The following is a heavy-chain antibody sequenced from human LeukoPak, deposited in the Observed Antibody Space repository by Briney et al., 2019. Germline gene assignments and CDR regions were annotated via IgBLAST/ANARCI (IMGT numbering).Heavy chain of an antibody. CDR2: IYYSGST. Sequence: KPSETLSLTCTVSGGSISSYYWSWIRQPPGKGLEWIGYIYYSGSTNYNPSLKSRVTISVDTSKNQFSLKLSSVTAADTAVYYCARDGPAAGTNDYYYYYMDVWGKGTTVTVSS. D-gene: IGHD6-13*01. CDR3: ARDGPAAGTNDYYYYYMDV. CDR1: GGSISSYY. V-gene: IGHV4-59*01. J-gene: IGHJ6*03.